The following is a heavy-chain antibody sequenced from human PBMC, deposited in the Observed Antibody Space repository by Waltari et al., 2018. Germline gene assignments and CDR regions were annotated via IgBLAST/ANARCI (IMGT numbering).Heavy chain of an antibody. CDR2: ISYDGSNK. CDR1: GFTFSSYG. V-gene: IGHV3-30*18. J-gene: IGHJ4*02. Sequence: QVQLVESGGGVVQPGRSLRLSCAASGFTFSSYGMHWVRQAPGKGLECVAVISYDGSNKYYADSVKGRFTISRDNSKNTLYLQMNSLRAEDTAVYYCAKEGLGTVADFDYWGQGTLVTVSS. D-gene: IGHD6-19*01. CDR3: AKEGLGTVADFDY.